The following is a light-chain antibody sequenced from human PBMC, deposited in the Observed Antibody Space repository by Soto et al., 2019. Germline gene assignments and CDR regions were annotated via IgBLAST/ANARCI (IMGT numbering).Light chain of an antibody. CDR2: LEGSGSY. V-gene: IGLV4-60*02. CDR1: SGRSSYI. CDR3: ETWDSNTRV. J-gene: IGLJ7*01. Sequence: QLVLTQSSSASASLGSSVKLTCTLSSGRSSYIIAWHQQQPGKAPRYLMTLEGSGSYNKGSGVPDRFSGSSSGADRYLTISDLQFEDEADYYCETWDSNTRVFGGGTQLTVL.